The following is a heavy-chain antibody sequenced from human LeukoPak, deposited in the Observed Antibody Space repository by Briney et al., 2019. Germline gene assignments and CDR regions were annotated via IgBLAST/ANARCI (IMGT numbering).Heavy chain of an antibody. J-gene: IGHJ4*02. D-gene: IGHD2-15*01. CDR1: GFTFSGYA. Sequence: GSLRLSCAASGFTFSGYAMNWIRQPPGKGLEWIGYISYSGNTNYNPSLKSRVTISVDTSKNQFSLKLSSVTAADTAVYYCATRSTGVAATFDSWGQGALVTVSS. CDR2: ISYSGNT. V-gene: IGHV4-59*01. CDR3: ATRSTGVAATFDS.